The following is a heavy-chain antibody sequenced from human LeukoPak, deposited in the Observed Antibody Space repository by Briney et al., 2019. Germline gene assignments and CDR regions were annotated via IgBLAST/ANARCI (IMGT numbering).Heavy chain of an antibody. V-gene: IGHV3-30-3*01. CDR1: GFTFSSYA. CDR2: ISYDGSNK. Sequence: GGSLRLSCAASGFTFSSYAIHWVRQAPGKGLEWVAVISYDGSNKYYADSVKGRFTISRDNSKNTLYLQMNSLRAEDTAVYYCARTMRPDCSSTSCYGRNDYWGQGTLVTVSS. J-gene: IGHJ4*02. D-gene: IGHD2-2*01. CDR3: ARTMRPDCSSTSCYGRNDY.